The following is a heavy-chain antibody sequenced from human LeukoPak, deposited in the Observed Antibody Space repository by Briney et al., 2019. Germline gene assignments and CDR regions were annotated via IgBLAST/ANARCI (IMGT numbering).Heavy chain of an antibody. CDR2: IRSKANSYAT. CDR3: TRREYSSGDSAGDY. Sequence: GGSLRLSCAASGFTFSGSAMHWVRQASGKGLEWVGRIRSKANSYATAYAASVKGRFTISRDDSKNTAYPQMNSLKTEDTAVYYCTRREYSSGDSAGDYWGQGTLVTVSS. CDR1: GFTFSGSA. D-gene: IGHD6-19*01. V-gene: IGHV3-73*01. J-gene: IGHJ4*02.